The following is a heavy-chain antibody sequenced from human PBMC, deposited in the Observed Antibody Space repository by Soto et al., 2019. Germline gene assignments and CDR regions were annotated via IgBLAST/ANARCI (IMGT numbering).Heavy chain of an antibody. D-gene: IGHD3-22*01. Sequence: SVKVSCKASGGSFSSYAISCVRQAPGQGLEWMGGIIPIFGTANYAQKFQGRVTITADESTSTAYMELSSLRSEDTAVYYCARSGHYYDSSGYYFPFDYWGQGTLVTVSS. V-gene: IGHV1-69*13. CDR1: GGSFSSYA. CDR2: IIPIFGTA. J-gene: IGHJ4*02. CDR3: ARSGHYYDSSGYYFPFDY.